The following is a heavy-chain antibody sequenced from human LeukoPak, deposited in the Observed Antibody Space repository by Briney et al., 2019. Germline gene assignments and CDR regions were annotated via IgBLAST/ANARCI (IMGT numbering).Heavy chain of an antibody. V-gene: IGHV1-2*02. CDR3: ARDSGGTMVRGVSNLYNTIDY. D-gene: IGHD3-10*01. CDR2: INPKSGGT. CDR1: GYTFTGYY. Sequence: ASVKVSCKASGYTFTGYYMHWVRQAPGQGLEWMGWINPKSGGTNYAQKFQGRVTMTRDTSISTAYMELSRLRSDDTAVYYCARDSGGTMVRGVSNLYNTIDYWGQGTLVTVSS. J-gene: IGHJ4*02.